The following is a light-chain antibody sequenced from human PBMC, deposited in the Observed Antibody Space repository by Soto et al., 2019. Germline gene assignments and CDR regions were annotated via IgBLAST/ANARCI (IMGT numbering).Light chain of an antibody. J-gene: IGKJ2*01. V-gene: IGKV3-11*01. CDR2: DAS. Sequence: DIVLTQSPATLSLSPGERATLSCRASQSVSSYLAWYQQRPGHVPRLLIYDASKGATGIPARFSASGSGTDFTLTISSLEPEDFAIYFCQQRSNWPPMYTFGQGTKLEIK. CDR1: QSVSSY. CDR3: QQRSNWPPMYT.